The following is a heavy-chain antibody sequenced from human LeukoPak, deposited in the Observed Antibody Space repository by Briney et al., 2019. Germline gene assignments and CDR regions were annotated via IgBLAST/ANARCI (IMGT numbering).Heavy chain of an antibody. D-gene: IGHD1-26*01. V-gene: IGHV3-21*01. CDR2: ISSSSSYI. CDR1: GFTFSSYS. Sequence: KAGGSLRLSCAASGFTFSSYSMNWVRQAPGKGLEWVSSISSSSSYIYYADSVKGRFTISRDNAKNLLYQQMNGLRAEDTAVYYCARWYSGSQYFDHWGQGTLVTVSS. J-gene: IGHJ4*02. CDR3: ARWYSGSQYFDH.